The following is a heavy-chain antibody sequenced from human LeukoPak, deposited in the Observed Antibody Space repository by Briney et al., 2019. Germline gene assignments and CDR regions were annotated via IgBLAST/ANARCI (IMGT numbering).Heavy chain of an antibody. CDR3: ARDLLKGYYDFWSGFKEDYYYYYGMDV. Sequence: GASVKVSCKASGYTFTSYGISWVRQAPGQGLEWMGWISAYDGNTNYAQKLQGRVTMTTDTSTSTAYMELRSLRSDDTAVYYCARDLLKGYYDFWSGFKEDYYYYYGMDVWGQGTTVTVSS. D-gene: IGHD3-3*01. V-gene: IGHV1-18*01. J-gene: IGHJ6*02. CDR2: ISAYDGNT. CDR1: GYTFTSYG.